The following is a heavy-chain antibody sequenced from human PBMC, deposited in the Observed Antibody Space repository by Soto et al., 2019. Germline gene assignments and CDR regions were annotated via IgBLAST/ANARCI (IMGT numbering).Heavy chain of an antibody. J-gene: IGHJ4*02. CDR2: IIPIFGTA. CDR1: GGTFSSYA. Sequence: SVKVSCKASGGTFSSYAISWVRQAPGQGLEWMGGIIPIFGTANYAQKFQGRVTITADESTSTAYMELSSLRSEDTAVYFCARGVGATKAPYYFAYSGQRTLVTVSS. D-gene: IGHD1-26*01. V-gene: IGHV1-69*13. CDR3: ARGVGATKAPYYFAY.